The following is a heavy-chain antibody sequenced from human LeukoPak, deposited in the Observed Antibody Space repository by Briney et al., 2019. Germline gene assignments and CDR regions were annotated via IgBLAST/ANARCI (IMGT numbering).Heavy chain of an antibody. CDR3: ARDGDSSSWCADFDY. V-gene: IGHV3-48*03. Sequence: GGSLRLSCAASGFTFSNYDMNWVRQAPGKGLEWVSYIRTSGTTIYYADSVRGRFTISRDNAKNSLYLQMNSLRVEDTAVYYCARDGDSSSWCADFDYWGRGTLVTVSS. J-gene: IGHJ4*02. D-gene: IGHD6-13*01. CDR2: IRTSGTTI. CDR1: GFTFSNYD.